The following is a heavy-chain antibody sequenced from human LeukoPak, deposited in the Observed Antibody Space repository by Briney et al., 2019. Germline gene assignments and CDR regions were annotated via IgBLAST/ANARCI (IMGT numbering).Heavy chain of an antibody. V-gene: IGHV1-8*01. Sequence: ASVKVSCKASGYTFTSYDINWVRQATGQGLEWMGWMNPNSGNTGYAQEFQGRVTMTRNTSISTAYMELSSLRSEDTAVYYCARGRILYSTPRLFDPWGQGTLVTVSS. CDR3: ARGRILYSTPRLFDP. D-gene: IGHD2-8*01. CDR1: GYTFTSYD. CDR2: MNPNSGNT. J-gene: IGHJ5*02.